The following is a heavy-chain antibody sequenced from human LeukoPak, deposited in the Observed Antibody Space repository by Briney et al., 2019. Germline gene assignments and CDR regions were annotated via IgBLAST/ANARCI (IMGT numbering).Heavy chain of an antibody. Sequence: TGGSLRLSCAASGFTFSSYAMSWVRQAPGKGLEWVSAISGSGGSTYYADSVKGRFTISRDNSKNTLYLQMNSLRAEDTAVYYCAKGTYSSSIVGVLPLYYFDYWGQGTLVTVSS. D-gene: IGHD6-13*01. CDR2: ISGSGGST. J-gene: IGHJ4*02. V-gene: IGHV3-23*01. CDR3: AKGTYSSSIVGVLPLYYFDY. CDR1: GFTFSSYA.